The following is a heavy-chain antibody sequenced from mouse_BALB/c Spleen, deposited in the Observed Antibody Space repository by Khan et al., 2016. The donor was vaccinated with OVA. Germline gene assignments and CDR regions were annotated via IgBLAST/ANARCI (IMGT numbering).Heavy chain of an antibody. CDR3: ARVYGGDFDY. CDR1: GYSITSDYA. CDR2: ISYSGNT. D-gene: IGHD1-1*01. Sequence: VQLQQSGPGLVKPSQSLSLTCTVTGYSITSDYAWNWIRQFPGNKLEWMGFISYSGNTNYNPSLKSRISITRDTSKNQFFLQLNSVTTEDTATYYCARVYGGDFDYWRQGTTLTVSS. J-gene: IGHJ2*01. V-gene: IGHV3-2*02.